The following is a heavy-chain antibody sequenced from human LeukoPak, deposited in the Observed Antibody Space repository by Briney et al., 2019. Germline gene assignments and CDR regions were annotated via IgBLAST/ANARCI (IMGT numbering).Heavy chain of an antibody. CDR1: GFTFSNYA. CDR2: ISGSGDST. V-gene: IGHV3-23*01. Sequence: GGSLRLSCAASGFTFSNYAMSWVRQTPGKGLEWVSSISGSGDSTYYADSVKGRFTISRDNAKNSLYLQINSLRAEDTAVYYCARSSYSSSSSVWGQGTMVTVSS. J-gene: IGHJ3*01. CDR3: ARSSYSSSSSV. D-gene: IGHD6-6*01.